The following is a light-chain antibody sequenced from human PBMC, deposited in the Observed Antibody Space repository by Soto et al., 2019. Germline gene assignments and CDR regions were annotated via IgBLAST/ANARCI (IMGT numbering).Light chain of an antibody. CDR1: QTINTY. Sequence: DIQMTQSPSSLSASIGXTVTIACRASQTINTYLNWYQQKPGKAPKLLIYAASILQSGVPSRFSGSGSGTDFTLTINSLQREDFATYYCQQSYRTPRTFGQGTKGDIK. CDR2: AAS. V-gene: IGKV1-39*01. J-gene: IGKJ1*01. CDR3: QQSYRTPRT.